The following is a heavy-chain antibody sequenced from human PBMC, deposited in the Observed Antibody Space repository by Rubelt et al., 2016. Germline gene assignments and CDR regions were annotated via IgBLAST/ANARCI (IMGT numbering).Heavy chain of an antibody. D-gene: IGHD3-9*01. CDR3: ARRVAYYDVLTGYSQYYFDY. V-gene: IGHV2-5*02. Sequence: QITLKESGPARVKPTQTLMLTCNFSGFSLTTSGVGVGWIRQPPGKALELLALIYWDDDKRYSPSLKNRLTITKDTSKNLVVLTMTNMDPGETAMYYCARRVAYYDVLTGYSQYYFDYWGQGTLVTVSS. CDR2: IYWDDDK. CDR1: GFSLTTSGVG. J-gene: IGHJ4*02.